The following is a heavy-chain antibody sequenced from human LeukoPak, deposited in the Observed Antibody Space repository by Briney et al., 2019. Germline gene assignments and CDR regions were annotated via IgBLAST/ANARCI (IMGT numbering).Heavy chain of an antibody. CDR3: ARVFNYYDSSGYCSD. D-gene: IGHD3-22*01. J-gene: IGHJ4*02. Sequence: GGSLRLSCAASGFTFSDYYTSWIRQAPGKGLEWVSYISSSGSTIYYADSVKGRFTISRDNAKNSLYLQMNSLRAEDTAVYYCARVFNYYDSSGYCSDWGQGTLVTVSS. CDR1: GFTFSDYY. CDR2: ISSSGSTI. V-gene: IGHV3-11*04.